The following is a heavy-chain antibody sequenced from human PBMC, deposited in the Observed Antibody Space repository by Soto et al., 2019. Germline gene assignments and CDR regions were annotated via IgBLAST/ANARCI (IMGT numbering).Heavy chain of an antibody. CDR2: ISSSSSYI. J-gene: IGHJ3*02. CDR1: GFTFSSYS. D-gene: IGHD3-22*01. CDR3: ARVEAHSREEAFDI. V-gene: IGHV3-21*01. Sequence: EVQLVESGGGLVKPEGSLRLSCAASGFTFSSYSMNWVRQAPGKGLEWVSSISSSSSYIYYADSVKGRFTISRDNAKNSLYLQMNSLRAEDTAVYYCARVEAHSREEAFDIWGQGTMVTVSS.